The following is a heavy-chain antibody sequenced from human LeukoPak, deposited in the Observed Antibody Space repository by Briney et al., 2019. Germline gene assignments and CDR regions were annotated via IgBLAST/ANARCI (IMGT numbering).Heavy chain of an antibody. CDR1: GFTFSTHA. J-gene: IGHJ4*02. Sequence: GGSLRPSCAASGFTFSTHAMSWVRQAPGKGLEWVSAITDSGAGTFYADSVKGRFTISRDNSKNTLYLQMNSLRAEDTAVYFCAKRYTSASYYFDYWGQGTLVTVSS. V-gene: IGHV3-23*01. D-gene: IGHD5-18*01. CDR2: ITDSGAGT. CDR3: AKRYTSASYYFDY.